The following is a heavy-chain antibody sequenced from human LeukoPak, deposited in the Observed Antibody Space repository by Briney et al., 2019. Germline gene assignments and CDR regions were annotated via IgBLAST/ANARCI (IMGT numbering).Heavy chain of an antibody. J-gene: IGHJ6*02. V-gene: IGHV3-11*01. CDR1: GFTFSDYY. D-gene: IGHD2-2*01. CDR3: ARDRISSGPSYCSSTSCHYYYGMDV. Sequence: GGSLRLSCAASGFTFSDYYMSWIRQAPGKGLEWVSYISSSGSTIYYADSVKGRFTISRDNAKNSLYLQMNSLRAEDTAVYYCARDRISSGPSYCSSTSCHYYYGMDVWGQGTTVTVSS. CDR2: ISSSGSTI.